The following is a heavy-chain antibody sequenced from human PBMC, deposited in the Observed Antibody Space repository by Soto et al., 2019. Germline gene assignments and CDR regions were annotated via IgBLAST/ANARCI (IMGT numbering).Heavy chain of an antibody. D-gene: IGHD4-17*01. CDR2: IIPSFGTA. V-gene: IGHV1-69*12. CDR3: ARFRPTVTTEGNAFDI. J-gene: IGHJ3*02. Sequence: QVQLVQSGAEVKKPGSSVKVSCKASGGTFSSYAISWVRQAPGQGLEWMGGIIPSFGTANYAQKFQGRVTITADEPTSTAYMELSSVRSEDTVVYYCARFRPTVTTEGNAFDIWGQGTMVTVSS. CDR1: GGTFSSYA.